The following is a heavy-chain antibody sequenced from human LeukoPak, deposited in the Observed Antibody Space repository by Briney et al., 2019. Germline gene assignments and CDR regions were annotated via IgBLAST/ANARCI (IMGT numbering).Heavy chain of an antibody. CDR2: ISWNSGRI. J-gene: IGHJ4*02. CDR3: AKVGLYYDSSGYFDY. D-gene: IGHD3-22*01. V-gene: IGHV3-9*01. CDR1: GFTFDHYA. Sequence: GGSLRLSCAASGFTFDHYAMHWVRQAPGKGLEWVSGISWNSGRIGYADSVKGRFTISRDNAKNSLYLQMNSLRAEDTALYYCAKVGLYYDSSGYFDYWGQGTLVTVSS.